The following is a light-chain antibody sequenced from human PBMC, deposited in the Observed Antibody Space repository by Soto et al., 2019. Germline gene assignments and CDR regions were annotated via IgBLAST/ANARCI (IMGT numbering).Light chain of an antibody. V-gene: IGLV6-57*04. CDR2: EDN. CDR1: SGSIASNY. Sequence: NFMLTQPHSVSESPGKTVTISCTRSSGSIASNYVQWYQQRPGSAPTTVIYEDNQRPSGVPDRFSGSIDSSSNSASLTFSGLKSEDGADYYCQSYDRGNHGVFAGGTKLP. CDR3: QSYDRGNHGV. J-gene: IGLJ3*02.